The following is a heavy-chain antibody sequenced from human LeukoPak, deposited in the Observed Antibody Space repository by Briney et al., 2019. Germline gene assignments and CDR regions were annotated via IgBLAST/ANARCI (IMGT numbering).Heavy chain of an antibody. D-gene: IGHD7-27*01. Sequence: GGSLRLSCAASGFTFGNYWMSWVRQPPGKGLEWVANIKDDGSAKRSLDSVRGRFTISRDNDKNSLYMQMNGLRVDDTAVYFCAARLGGTGAYFYWGQGTLVTVSS. J-gene: IGHJ4*02. V-gene: IGHV3-7*01. CDR1: GFTFGNYW. CDR3: AARLGGTGAYFY. CDR2: IKDDGSAK.